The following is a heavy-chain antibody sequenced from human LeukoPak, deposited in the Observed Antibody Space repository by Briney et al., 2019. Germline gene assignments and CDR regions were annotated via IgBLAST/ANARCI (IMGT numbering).Heavy chain of an antibody. CDR2: VKTSAGDT. D-gene: IGHD5-24*01. Sequence: GGSLRLSCAASGFMFSNHVMSWVRQAPGRGLEWVSAVKTSAGDTYYADSVKGRFTISRDNSKSTVYPQMNSLRAEDSALYYCAKGQMATILGFDSWGQGALVTVSS. J-gene: IGHJ4*02. V-gene: IGHV3-23*01. CDR1: GFMFSNHV. CDR3: AKGQMATILGFDS.